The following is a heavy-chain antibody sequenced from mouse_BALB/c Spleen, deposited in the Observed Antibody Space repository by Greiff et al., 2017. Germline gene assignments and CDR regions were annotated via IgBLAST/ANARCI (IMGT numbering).Heavy chain of an antibody. CDR3: TRYGNYVDAMDY. CDR2: IRLKSNNYAT. CDR1: GFTFSNYW. V-gene: IGHV6-6*02. Sequence: EVKLVESGGGLVQPGGSMKLSCVASGFTFSNYWMNWVRQSPEKGLEWVAEIRLKSNNYATHYAESVKGRFTISRDDSKSSVYLQMNNLRAEDTGIYYCTRYGNYVDAMDYWGQGTSVTVSS. D-gene: IGHD2-1*01. J-gene: IGHJ4*01.